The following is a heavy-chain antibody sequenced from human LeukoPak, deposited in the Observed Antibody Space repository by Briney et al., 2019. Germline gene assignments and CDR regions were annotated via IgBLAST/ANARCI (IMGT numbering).Heavy chain of an antibody. V-gene: IGHV1-69*13. CDR2: IIPIFGTA. CDR3: ARLGHYYDSSSYHKYYFDY. CDR1: GGTFSSYA. J-gene: IGHJ4*02. D-gene: IGHD3-22*01. Sequence: EASVKVSCKASGGTFSSYAISWVRQAPGQGLEWMGGIIPIFGTANYAQKFQGRVTITADESTSTAYMELSSLRSEDTAMYYCARLGHYYDSSSYHKYYFDYWGQGTLVTVSS.